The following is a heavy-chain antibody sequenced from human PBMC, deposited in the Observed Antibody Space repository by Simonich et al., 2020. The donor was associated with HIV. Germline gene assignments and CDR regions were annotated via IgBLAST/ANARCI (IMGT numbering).Heavy chain of an antibody. V-gene: IGHV4-34*01. CDR2: INHIGST. CDR3: TRRSGYDFDY. J-gene: IGHJ4*02. CDR1: GGSFRGYY. D-gene: IGHD5-12*01. Sequence: QVHLQQWGAGLLKPSETLSLTCAVYGGSFRGYYWNWTRKPPGKGLGWIGEINHIGSTNYNPSLKSRVTISVDTSKNQFSLKLSSVTAADTAMYYCTRRSGYDFDYWGQGTLVTVSS.